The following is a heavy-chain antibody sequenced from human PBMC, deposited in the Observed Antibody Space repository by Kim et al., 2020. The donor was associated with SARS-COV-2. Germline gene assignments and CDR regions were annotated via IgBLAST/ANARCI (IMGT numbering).Heavy chain of an antibody. Sequence: ASVKVSCKASGYTFTSYGISWLRQAPGQGLEWMGWISVYNANTNYAQKLQARLTMTTDTSTSTAYMELRSLTSDDTAVYYCARDPAYDSSVYAADYWGQGTLVTVSS. CDR3: ARDPAYDSSVYAADY. V-gene: IGHV1-18*01. D-gene: IGHD3-22*01. CDR2: ISVYNANT. CDR1: GYTFTSYG. J-gene: IGHJ4*02.